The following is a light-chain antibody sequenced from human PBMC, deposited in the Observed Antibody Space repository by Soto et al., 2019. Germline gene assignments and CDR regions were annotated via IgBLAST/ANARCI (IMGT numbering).Light chain of an antibody. CDR1: QDIIYY. J-gene: IGKJ2*01. Sequence: DIRMTQSPSSLSAFVGDTVTIACRASQDIIYYLAWYQQKAGKIPKLLIHSASTLQTGVQSRFSGTGSGTVFNLTINNLQPEDVATYYCQQYNRAPNTFGQGSRLEIK. CDR2: SAS. CDR3: QQYNRAPNT. V-gene: IGKV1-27*01.